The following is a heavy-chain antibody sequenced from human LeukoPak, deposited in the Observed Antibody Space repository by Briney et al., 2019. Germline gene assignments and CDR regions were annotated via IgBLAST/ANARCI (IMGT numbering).Heavy chain of an antibody. J-gene: IGHJ4*02. V-gene: IGHV3-66*02. Sequence: GGSLRLSCAASGFTFSNAWMSWVRQAPGKGLEWVSVIYSGDNTYYVESVKGRFTISRDNSKNTLFLQMNRLRAEDTAVYYCAGRRVLDASFNYWGQGTLVTVSS. CDR1: GFTFSNAW. CDR3: AGRRVLDASFNY. D-gene: IGHD3-16*01. CDR2: IYSGDNT.